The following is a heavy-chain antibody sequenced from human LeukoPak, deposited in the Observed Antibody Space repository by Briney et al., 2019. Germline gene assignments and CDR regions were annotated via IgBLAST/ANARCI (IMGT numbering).Heavy chain of an antibody. Sequence: SVKVSCKASGGTFGSYAISWVRQAPGQGLEWMGGIIPIFGPANYAQKLQGRVTITTDESTSTAYMELSSLRSEDTAVYYCARDPCDSCATDVWGKGTTVTVSS. CDR2: IIPIFGPA. CDR1: GGTFGSYA. V-gene: IGHV1-69*05. D-gene: IGHD2-21*01. J-gene: IGHJ6*04. CDR3: ARDPCDSCATDV.